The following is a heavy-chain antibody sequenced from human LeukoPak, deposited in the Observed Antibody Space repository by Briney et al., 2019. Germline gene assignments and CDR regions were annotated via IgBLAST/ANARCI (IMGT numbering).Heavy chain of an antibody. CDR3: ARGHPRIPANQQYCSSTSCPRQPDY. J-gene: IGHJ4*02. D-gene: IGHD2-2*01. V-gene: IGHV1-46*01. Sequence: GASVKVSCKASVYTFTSYYMHWVRQAPGQGLEWMGIINPSGGSTSYAQKFQGRVTMTRDTSTSTVYMELSSLRSEDTAVYYCARGHPRIPANQQYCSSTSCPRQPDYWGQGTLVTVSS. CDR2: INPSGGST. CDR1: VYTFTSYY.